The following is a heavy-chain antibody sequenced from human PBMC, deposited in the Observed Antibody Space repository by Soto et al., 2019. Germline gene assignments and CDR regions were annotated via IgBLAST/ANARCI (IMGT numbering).Heavy chain of an antibody. Sequence: GGSLRLSCAASAFTFSRFGLHWVRQAPGKGLEWVATISYDGSNKYYADSVRGRFTISRHNSKNTLSLQMDSLRAGDTGMYYCATTSWIHRWFPNDYWGQGTLVTVSS. CDR3: ATTSWIHRWFPNDY. J-gene: IGHJ4*02. CDR2: ISYDGSNK. D-gene: IGHD5-18*01. V-gene: IGHV3-30-3*01. CDR1: AFTFSRFG.